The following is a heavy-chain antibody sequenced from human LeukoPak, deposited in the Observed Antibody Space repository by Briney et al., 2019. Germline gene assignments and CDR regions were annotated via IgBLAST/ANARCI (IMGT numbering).Heavy chain of an antibody. CDR1: GFTVSSNY. CDR2: IYSGGST. V-gene: IGHV3-66*01. J-gene: IGHJ6*02. D-gene: IGHD2-15*01. Sequence: GGSLRLSCAASGFTVSSNYVSWVRQAPGKGLEWVSVIYSGGSTYYADSVKGRFTISRDNSKNTLYLQMNSLRAEDTAVYYCARDRVVVAATYYYGMDVWGQGTTVTVSS. CDR3: ARDRVVVAATYYYGMDV.